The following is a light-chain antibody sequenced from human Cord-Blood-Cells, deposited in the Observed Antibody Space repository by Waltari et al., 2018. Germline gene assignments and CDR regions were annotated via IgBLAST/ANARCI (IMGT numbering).Light chain of an antibody. CDR2: AAS. V-gene: IGKV1-39*01. CDR1: QSIGSY. J-gene: IGKJ4*01. Sequence: DIQMHQSPFYPSASVGDRVSSTSRASQSIGSYLNWYQQTPGKAPKLLIYAASSLQSGVPSRFSGSGSGTDFTLTISSLQPEDFATYYCQQSYSTPLTFGGGTKVEIK. CDR3: QQSYSTPLT.